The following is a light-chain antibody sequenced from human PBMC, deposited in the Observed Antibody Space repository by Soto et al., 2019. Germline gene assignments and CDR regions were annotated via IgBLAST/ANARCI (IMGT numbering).Light chain of an antibody. CDR1: QSISSW. J-gene: IGKJ1*01. Sequence: DIQMTQSPSTLSASVGDRVTITCRASQSISSWLAWYQHKPGKAPKLLIYKASTLEIGVPSRFSGSGSGTEFTLTISSLQPDDFATYYCQQYDKYAWTFGQGTKVESK. CDR3: QQYDKYAWT. V-gene: IGKV1-5*03. CDR2: KAS.